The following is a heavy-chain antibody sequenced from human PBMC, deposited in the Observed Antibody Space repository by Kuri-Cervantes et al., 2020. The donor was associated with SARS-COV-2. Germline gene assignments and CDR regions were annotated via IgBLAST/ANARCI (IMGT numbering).Heavy chain of an antibody. CDR1: GCTFSSYA. Sequence: GGSLRLSCTVSGCTFSSYAMSWVRHAPGTGLEWASAISGSGGSTYYADSVKGRFTISRDNSKNTLYLQMNSPRAEDTAVYYCAKDCRLVGATRCAYYGMYVWGQGTTVTVSS. V-gene: IGHV3-23*01. D-gene: IGHD1-26*01. CDR3: AKDCRLVGATRCAYYGMYV. CDR2: ISGSGGST. J-gene: IGHJ6*02.